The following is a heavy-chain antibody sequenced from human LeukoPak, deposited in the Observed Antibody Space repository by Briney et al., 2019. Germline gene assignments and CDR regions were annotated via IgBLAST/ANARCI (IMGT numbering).Heavy chain of an antibody. J-gene: IGHJ5*02. V-gene: IGHV1-18*01. D-gene: IGHD3-10*01. CDR1: GYKFANHG. CDR2: ISAYNGHT. CDR3: ARDMVAVVIWLRESIDSDDKWVDP. Sequence: GASVKVSCKASGYKFANHGISWVRQAPGQGLEWMGWISAYNGHTNYAQKFQDRVTMTTDSSTATAYMELRGLRSDDTAVYYCARDMVAVVIWLRESIDSDDKWVDPWGQGTLVTVSP.